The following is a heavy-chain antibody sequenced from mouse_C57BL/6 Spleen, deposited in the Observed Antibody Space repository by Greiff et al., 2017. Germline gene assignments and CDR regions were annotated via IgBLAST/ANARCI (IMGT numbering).Heavy chain of an antibody. CDR3: ARSGSSSRAMDY. D-gene: IGHD1-1*01. Sequence: EVQVVESGGGLVQPGGSLKLSCAASGFTFSDYGMAWVRQAPRKGPEWVAFISNLAYSIYYADTVTGRFTISRENAKNTLYLEMSSLRSEDTAMYYCARSGSSSRAMDYWGQGTSVTVSS. V-gene: IGHV5-15*01. CDR1: GFTFSDYG. J-gene: IGHJ4*01. CDR2: ISNLAYSI.